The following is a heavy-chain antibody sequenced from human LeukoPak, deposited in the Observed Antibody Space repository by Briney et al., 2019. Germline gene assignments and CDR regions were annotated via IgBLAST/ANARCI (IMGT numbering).Heavy chain of an antibody. V-gene: IGHV1-69*13. CDR2: IIPIFGTA. CDR1: GGTLSSYA. J-gene: IGHJ4*02. D-gene: IGHD5-12*01. Sequence: SVKVSCKASGGTLSSYAISWVRQAPGQGLEWMGGIIPIFGTANYAQKFQGRVTITADESTSTAYMELSSLRSEDTAVYYCARVVATTSHSQFDYWGQGALVTVSS. CDR3: ARVVATTSHSQFDY.